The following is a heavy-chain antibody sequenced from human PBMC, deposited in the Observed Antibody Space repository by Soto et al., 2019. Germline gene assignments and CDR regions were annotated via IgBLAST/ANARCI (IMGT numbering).Heavy chain of an antibody. J-gene: IGHJ4*02. CDR2: TSGSGRST. CDR3: AKASYDILTGYSPDY. CDR1: GFTFSSYA. Sequence: GSLRLSCAASGFTFSSYAMSWVRRAPGKGLEWVSVTSGSGRSTYYADSVKGRFTISRDNSKNTLHLQMNSLRAEDTAIYYCAKASYDILTGYSPDYWGQGTLVTVSS. V-gene: IGHV3-23*01. D-gene: IGHD3-9*01.